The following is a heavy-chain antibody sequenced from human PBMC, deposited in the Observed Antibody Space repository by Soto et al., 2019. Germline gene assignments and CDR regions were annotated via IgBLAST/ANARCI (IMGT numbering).Heavy chain of an antibody. CDR2: IDWDDDK. Sequence: TLSLTCAVSGGSISSGGYSWSWIRQPPGKALEWLARIDWDDDKYYSTSLKTRLTISKDTSKNQVVLTMTNMDPVDTATYYCARIRRDSSRYYPDAFDIWGQGTMVTVSS. D-gene: IGHD3-22*01. CDR1: GGSISSGGYS. V-gene: IGHV2-70*11. J-gene: IGHJ3*02. CDR3: ARIRRDSSRYYPDAFDI.